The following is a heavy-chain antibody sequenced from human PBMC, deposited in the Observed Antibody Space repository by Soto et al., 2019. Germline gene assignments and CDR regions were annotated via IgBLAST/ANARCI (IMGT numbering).Heavy chain of an antibody. V-gene: IGHV1-69*13. CDR3: ASDYGDRNYYYYGMDV. CDR2: IIPTYETS. J-gene: IGHJ6*02. D-gene: IGHD4-17*01. Sequence: SVKVSCKASGGSFSNHAISWVRQAPGQGLEWMGGIIPTYETSNYARQFQGRVKISADDSTSTACMELSSLRFEDTAVYYCASDYGDRNYYYYGMDVWGQGTTVTVSS. CDR1: GGSFSNHA.